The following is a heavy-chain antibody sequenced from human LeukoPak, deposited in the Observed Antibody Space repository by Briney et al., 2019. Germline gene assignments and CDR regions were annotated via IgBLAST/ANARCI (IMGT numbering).Heavy chain of an antibody. J-gene: IGHJ4*02. CDR2: ISGSGGST. D-gene: IGHD3-3*01. Sequence: GGSLRLSCAASGFTFSSYAMSWVRQAPGKGLEWVSAISGSGGSTYYADSVKGRFTISRDNSKNTLYLQMNSLRAEDTAVYYCAKDRRFLEWFPRGFDYWGQGTLVTVSS. CDR1: GFTFSSYA. V-gene: IGHV3-23*01. CDR3: AKDRRFLEWFPRGFDY.